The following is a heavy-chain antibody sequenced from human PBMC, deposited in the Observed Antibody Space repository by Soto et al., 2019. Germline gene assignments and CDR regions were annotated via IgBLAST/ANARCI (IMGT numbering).Heavy chain of an antibody. Sequence: SETLSLTCTVSGGSISSGGYYWSWIRQHPGKGLEWIGYIYYSGSTHYNPSLKSRVTISVDTSKNQFSLKLSSVTAADTAVYYCARDRSDSSSWGRYYYGMDVWGQGTTVTVSS. CDR3: ARDRSDSSSWGRYYYGMDV. CDR2: IYYSGST. V-gene: IGHV4-31*03. J-gene: IGHJ6*02. CDR1: GGSISSGGYY. D-gene: IGHD6-13*01.